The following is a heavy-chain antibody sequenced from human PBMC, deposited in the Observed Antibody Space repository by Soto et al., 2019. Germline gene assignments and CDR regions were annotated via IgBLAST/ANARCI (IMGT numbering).Heavy chain of an antibody. CDR1: GGSLSSGDYY. J-gene: IGHJ4*02. D-gene: IGHD5-12*01. CDR3: ARAVEMATIYFDS. CDR2: IYYSGST. V-gene: IGHV4-30-4*01. Sequence: SETLSLTCTVSGGSLSSGDYYWSWIRQPPGKGLEWIGYIYYSGSTYYNPSLKSRVTISVDTSKNQFSLKLSSVTAADTAVYYCARAVEMATIYFDSWGQGTLVTVPS.